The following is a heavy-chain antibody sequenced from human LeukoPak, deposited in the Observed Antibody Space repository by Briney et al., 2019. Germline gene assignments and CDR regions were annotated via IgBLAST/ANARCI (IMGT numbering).Heavy chain of an antibody. Sequence: GGSLRLSCAASGFTFSSYGMHWVRQAPGKGLEWVAVIWYDGSNKYYADSVKGRFTISRDNSKNTLYLQMNSLRAEDTAVYYCAREGGSGSYNNYWGQGTLVTVSS. CDR2: IWYDGSNK. V-gene: IGHV3-33*01. D-gene: IGHD1-26*01. CDR1: GFTFSSYG. CDR3: AREGGSGSYNNY. J-gene: IGHJ4*02.